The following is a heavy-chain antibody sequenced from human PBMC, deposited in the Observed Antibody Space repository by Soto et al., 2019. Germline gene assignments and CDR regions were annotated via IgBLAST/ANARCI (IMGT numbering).Heavy chain of an antibody. Sequence: QVQLVQSGAEVKKPGASVKVSCKASGYSFTSYAMHWVRQAPGQRLEWMGWINAGNGNTKYSQKFQGRVTITRDTSASTAYMELSSLRSEDTAVYYCARVSGYYDWDAWGQGTLVTVSS. J-gene: IGHJ5*02. D-gene: IGHD3-22*01. CDR2: INAGNGNT. CDR1: GYSFTSYA. CDR3: ARVSGYYDWDA. V-gene: IGHV1-3*01.